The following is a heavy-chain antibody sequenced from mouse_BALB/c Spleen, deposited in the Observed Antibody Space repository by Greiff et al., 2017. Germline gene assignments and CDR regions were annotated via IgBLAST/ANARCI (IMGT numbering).Heavy chain of an antibody. V-gene: IGHV5-17*02. CDR3: ARGSSYDYAMDY. J-gene: IGHJ4*01. D-gene: IGHD1-1*01. CDR2: ISSGSSTI. Sequence: EVKLQESGGGLVQPGGSRKLSCAASGFTFSSFGMHWVRQAPEKGLEWVAYISSGSSTIYYADTVKGRFTIARDNPKNTLFLQMTSLRSEDTAMYYCARGSSYDYAMDYWGQGTSVTVSS. CDR1: GFTFSSFG.